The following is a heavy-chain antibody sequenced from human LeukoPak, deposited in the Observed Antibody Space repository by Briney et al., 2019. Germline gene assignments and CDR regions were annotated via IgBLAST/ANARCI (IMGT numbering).Heavy chain of an antibody. CDR3: ARIGPDVTVSVYFYYYMDV. J-gene: IGHJ6*03. CDR1: GGSISSGTYY. V-gene: IGHV4-31*03. D-gene: IGHD4-11*01. CDR2: IYYSGST. Sequence: PSETLSLTCTVSGGSISSGTYYWTWIRQHPGKGLEWIGYIYYSGSTYYNPSLKSRVTISVDTSENQFSLKLRSVTAADTAVYYCARIGPDVTVSVYFYYYMDVWGKGTTVTVSS.